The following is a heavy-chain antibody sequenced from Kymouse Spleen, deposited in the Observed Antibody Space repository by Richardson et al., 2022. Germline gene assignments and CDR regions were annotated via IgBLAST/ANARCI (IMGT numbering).Heavy chain of an antibody. CDR1: GGSVSSGSYY. Sequence: QVQLQESGPGLVKPSETLSLTCTVSGGSVSSGSYYWSWIRQPPGKGLEWIGYIYYSGSTNYNPSLKSRVTISVDTSKNQFSLKLSSVTAADTAVYYCARDGWFGELNLLRYGRLGPRDHGHRLL. CDR3: ARDGWFGELNLLRYGR. V-gene: IGHV4-61*01. D-gene: IGHD3-10*01. CDR2: IYYSGST. J-gene: IGHJ6*02.